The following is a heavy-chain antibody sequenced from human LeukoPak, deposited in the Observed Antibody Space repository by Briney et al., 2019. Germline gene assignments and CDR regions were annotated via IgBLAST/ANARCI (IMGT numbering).Heavy chain of an antibody. D-gene: IGHD1-1*01. V-gene: IGHV4-39*01. Sequence: SETLSLTCAVSGASISGSGYYWGWIRQPPGKGLEWIGNIYSSGSTYYNASLQSRVTISIDTSKNQFSLRLNSVTAADTAMYYCAVSWNAERTFDPWGQGTLVIVSS. CDR2: IYSSGST. J-gene: IGHJ5*02. CDR1: GASISGSGYY. CDR3: AVSWNAERTFDP.